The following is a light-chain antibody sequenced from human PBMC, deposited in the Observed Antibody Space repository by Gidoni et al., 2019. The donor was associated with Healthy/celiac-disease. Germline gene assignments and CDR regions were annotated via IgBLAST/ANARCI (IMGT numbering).Light chain of an antibody. J-gene: IGKJ2*01. CDR1: QSVLYSSNNKNY. V-gene: IGKV4-1*01. Sequence: DLVMTPSPDSLAVSLGERATINCKSSQSVLYSSNNKNYLAWYQQKPGQPPKLLIYWASTRESGVPDRFSGSGSGTDFTLTISSLQAEDVAVYYCQQYYSTPPTFGQXTKLEIK. CDR2: WAS. CDR3: QQYYSTPPT.